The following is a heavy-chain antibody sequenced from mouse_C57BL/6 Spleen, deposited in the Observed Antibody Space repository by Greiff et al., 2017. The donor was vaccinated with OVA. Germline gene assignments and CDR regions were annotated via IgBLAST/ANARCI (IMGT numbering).Heavy chain of an antibody. CDR2: IYWDDDK. V-gene: IGHV8-12*01. J-gene: IGHJ4*01. CDR1: GFSLSTSGMG. CDR3: ARERGYYPHYYAMDY. Sequence: QVTLKESGPGILQSSQTLSLTCSFSGFSLSTSGMGVSWIRQPSGKGLEWLAHIYWDDDKRYNPSLKSRLTISKDTSRNQVFLKITSVDTADTATDYCARERGYYPHYYAMDYWGQGTSVTVSS. D-gene: IGHD3-1*01.